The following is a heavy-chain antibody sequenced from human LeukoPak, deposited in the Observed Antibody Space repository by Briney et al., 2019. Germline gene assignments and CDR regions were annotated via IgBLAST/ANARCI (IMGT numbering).Heavy chain of an antibody. V-gene: IGHV1-2*02. CDR3: ARDSHGSGSYYKPPLVLFDP. CDR2: INPNSGGT. J-gene: IGHJ5*02. D-gene: IGHD3-10*01. Sequence: GASVKGSCKASGYTFTGYYMHWVRQAPGQGLEWMGWINPNSGGTNYAQKFQGRVTMTRDTSISTAYMELSRLRSDDTAVYYCARDSHGSGSYYKPPLVLFDPWGQGTLVTVSS. CDR1: GYTFTGYY.